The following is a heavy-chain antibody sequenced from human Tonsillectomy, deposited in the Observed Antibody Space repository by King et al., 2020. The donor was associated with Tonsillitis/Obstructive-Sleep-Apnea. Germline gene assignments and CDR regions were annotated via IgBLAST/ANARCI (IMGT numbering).Heavy chain of an antibody. J-gene: IGHJ4*02. CDR1: GYTLTELT. D-gene: IGHD2-8*01. CDR3: ATARYCTNGVCPDFDY. CDR2: FDPEDDET. V-gene: IGHV1-24*01. Sequence: QLVQSGAEVKKPGASVKVSCKVSGYTLTELTMHWVRQAPGKGLEWVGGFDPEDDETVYAQMFQGRVPMTEDTSTDTAYMELSSLRSEDTAVYYCATARYCTNGVCPDFDYWGQGTLVTVSS.